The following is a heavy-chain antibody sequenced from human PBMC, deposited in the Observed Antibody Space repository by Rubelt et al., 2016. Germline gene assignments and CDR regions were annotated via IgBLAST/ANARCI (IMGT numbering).Heavy chain of an antibody. CDR1: GFTFSNAW. CDR2: IKSKTDGGTT. J-gene: IGHJ4*02. CDR3: TTDTAMDNDFDY. Sequence: EVQLVESGGGLVKPGGSLRLSCAASGFTFSNAWMNWVRQAPGKGLEWVGRIKSKTDGGTTDYAAPVKGRFTISRDESKHTLYLQRNSLKTEDTAVYYCTTDTAMDNDFDYWGQGTLVTVSS. D-gene: IGHD5-18*01. V-gene: IGHV3-15*07.